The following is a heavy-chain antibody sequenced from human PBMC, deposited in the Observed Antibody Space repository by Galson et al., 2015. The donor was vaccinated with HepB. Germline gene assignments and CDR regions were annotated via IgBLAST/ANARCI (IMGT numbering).Heavy chain of an antibody. V-gene: IGHV4-61*01. Sequence: TLSLTCTVSGGSVSSGSYYWSWIRQPPGKGLEWIGYIYYSGSTNYNPSLKSRVTISVDTSKNQFSLKLSSVTAADTAVYYCARERLAWGYSYGYFDYWGQGTLVTVSS. D-gene: IGHD5-18*01. J-gene: IGHJ4*02. CDR3: ARERLAWGYSYGYFDY. CDR2: IYYSGST. CDR1: GGSVSSGSYY.